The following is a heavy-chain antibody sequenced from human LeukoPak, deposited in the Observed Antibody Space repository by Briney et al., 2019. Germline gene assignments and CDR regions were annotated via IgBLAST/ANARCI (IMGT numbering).Heavy chain of an antibody. CDR3: ARDRPTYSSGFLGWYFDL. D-gene: IGHD6-19*01. CDR2: IYYSGST. CDR1: GGSISSGDYY. Sequence: SETLSLTCTVSGGSISSGDYYWSWIRQPPGKGLEWIGYIYYSGSTYYNPSLKSRVTISVDTSKNQFSLKLSSVTAADTAVYYCARDRPTYSSGFLGWYFDLWGRGTLVTVSS. J-gene: IGHJ2*01. V-gene: IGHV4-30-4*08.